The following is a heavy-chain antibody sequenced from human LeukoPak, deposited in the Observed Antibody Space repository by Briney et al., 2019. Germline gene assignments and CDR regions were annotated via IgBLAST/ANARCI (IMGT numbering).Heavy chain of an antibody. Sequence: VASVKVSCKASGYTFTSYDINWVRQAPGQGLEWMGWINTNTGNPTYAQGFTGRFVFSLDTSVSTAYLQISSLKAEDTAVYYCARDREKIRTNWFDPWGQGTLVTVSS. V-gene: IGHV7-4-1*02. CDR2: INTNTGNP. D-gene: IGHD3/OR15-3a*01. CDR3: ARDREKIRTNWFDP. J-gene: IGHJ5*02. CDR1: GYTFTSYD.